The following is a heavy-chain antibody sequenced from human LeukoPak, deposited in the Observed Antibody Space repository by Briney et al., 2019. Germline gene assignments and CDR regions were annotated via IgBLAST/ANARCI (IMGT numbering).Heavy chain of an antibody. CDR2: ISGSGSST. CDR1: GFTFSSYA. J-gene: IGHJ6*03. D-gene: IGHD3-10*01. CDR3: AKDGLSRSGSYSWGNMDV. Sequence: GGSLRLSCAASGFTFSSYAMHWVRQAPGKGLEWVSGISGSGSSTPNADSVNGRFIISRDNSKNTVYVQMNSLRAEDTAVYYCAKDGLSRSGSYSWGNMDVWGKGTTVTVSS. V-gene: IGHV3-23*01.